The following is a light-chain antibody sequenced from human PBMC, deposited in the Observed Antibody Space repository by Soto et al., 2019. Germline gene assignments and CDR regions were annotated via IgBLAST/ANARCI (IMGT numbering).Light chain of an antibody. V-gene: IGLV1-47*01. Sequence: QSVLTQPPSASGTPGQRVTISCSGSSSNIGDSYGYWFQQLPGTAPNLLIYRNNHRPSGVPDRFSGSKSGTSASLAISGLRPEDEADYYCATCDGSRRGVVFGGGTKLTVL. J-gene: IGLJ3*02. CDR1: SSNIGDSY. CDR2: RNN. CDR3: ATCDGSRRGVV.